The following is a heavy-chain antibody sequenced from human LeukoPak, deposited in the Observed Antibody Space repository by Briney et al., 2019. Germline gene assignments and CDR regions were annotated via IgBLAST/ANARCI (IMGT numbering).Heavy chain of an antibody. D-gene: IGHD3-22*01. CDR3: ARTINYYDSSGYYSN. CDR1: GYTFTGYY. CDR2: INPNSGGT. Sequence: ASVKVSCKASGYTFTGYYMHWVRQAPGQGLEWMGWINPNSGGTNYAQKFQGRVTMTRDTSISTAYMELSRLRSDDTAVYYCARTINYYDSSGYYSNWGQGTLVTVSS. V-gene: IGHV1-2*02. J-gene: IGHJ4*02.